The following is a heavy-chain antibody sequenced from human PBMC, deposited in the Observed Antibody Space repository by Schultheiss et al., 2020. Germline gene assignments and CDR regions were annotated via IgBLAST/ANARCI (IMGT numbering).Heavy chain of an antibody. V-gene: IGHV3-9*01. CDR1: GFTFDDYA. J-gene: IGHJ5*02. CDR2: ISWNSGSI. CDR3: AKCSSYGYAGQVNWFDP. Sequence: SLKISCAASGFTFDDYAMHWVRQAPGKGLEWVSGISWNSGSIGYADSVKGRFTISRDNSKNTLYLQMNSLRAEDTAVYYCAKCSSYGYAGQVNWFDPWGQGTLVTVSS. D-gene: IGHD5-18*01.